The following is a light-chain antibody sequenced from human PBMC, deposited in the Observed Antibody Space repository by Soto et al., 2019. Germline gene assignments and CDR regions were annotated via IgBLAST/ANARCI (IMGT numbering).Light chain of an antibody. V-gene: IGKV3D-15*01. CDR3: QPYNNWPRLT. J-gene: IGKJ5*01. Sequence: DILLTHSPATLSLSLRERASLSCSASQSVSSNLAWYQQKPGQAPRLLIYGASTRATGIPARFSGSGSGTEFTLTISSLQSEDFAVYYCQPYNNWPRLTFGQGTRLEIK. CDR2: GAS. CDR1: QSVSSN.